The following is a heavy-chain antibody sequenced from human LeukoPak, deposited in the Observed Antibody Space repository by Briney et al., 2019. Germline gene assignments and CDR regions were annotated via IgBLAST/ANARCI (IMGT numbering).Heavy chain of an antibody. D-gene: IGHD5-18*01. CDR1: GYTFTGYY. J-gene: IGHJ4*02. CDR2: INPNSGGT. V-gene: IGHV1-2*02. Sequence: ASVKVSCKASGYTFTGYYMHWVREAPGQGLEWMGWINPNSGGTNYAQKFQGRVTMTMDTSISTAYMELSRLRSDDTAVYYCARGWIQLWPFDYWGQGTLVTVSS. CDR3: ARGWIQLWPFDY.